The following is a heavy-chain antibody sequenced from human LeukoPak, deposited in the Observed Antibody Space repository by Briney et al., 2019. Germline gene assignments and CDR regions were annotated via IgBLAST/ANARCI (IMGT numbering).Heavy chain of an antibody. J-gene: IGHJ4*02. D-gene: IGHD1-26*01. CDR2: INTNTGNP. CDR3: AREVEGGSWYYFDY. CDR1: GYTFTNYR. V-gene: IGHV7-4-1*02. Sequence: ASVKVSCKTSGYTFTNYRITWVRQAPGQGLEWMGWINTNTGNPTYAQGFTGRFVFSLDTSVSTAYLQISSLKAEDTAVYYCAREVEGGSWYYFDYWGQGTLVTVSS.